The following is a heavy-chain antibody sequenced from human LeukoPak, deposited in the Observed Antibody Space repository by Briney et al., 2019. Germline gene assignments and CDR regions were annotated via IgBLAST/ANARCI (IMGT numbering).Heavy chain of an antibody. CDR1: GGSFSGYY. D-gene: IGHD3-3*01. J-gene: IGHJ4*02. CDR3: ARVGYDHPWSGYPPFDY. V-gene: IGHV4-34*01. CDR2: INHSGST. Sequence: SETLSLTCAVHGGSFSGYYWSWIRQPPGKGLEWIGEINHSGSTNYNPSLKSRVTISVDTSKNQFSLKLSSVTAADTAVYYCARVGYDHPWSGYPPFDYWGQGTLVTVSS.